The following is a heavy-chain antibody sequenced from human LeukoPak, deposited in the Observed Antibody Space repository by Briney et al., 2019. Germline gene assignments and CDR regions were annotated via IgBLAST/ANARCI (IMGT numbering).Heavy chain of an antibody. CDR1: GYTFTSYD. V-gene: IGHV1-8*03. D-gene: IGHD2-2*01. J-gene: IGHJ5*02. CDR2: MNPNSGNT. CDR3: ARGGAVVPAATDLNWFDP. Sequence: RASVKVSCKASGYTFTSYDINWERQATGQGLEWMGWMNPNSGNTGYAQKFQGRVTITRNTSISTAYMELSSLRSEDTAVYYCARGGAVVPAATDLNWFDPWGQGTLVTVSS.